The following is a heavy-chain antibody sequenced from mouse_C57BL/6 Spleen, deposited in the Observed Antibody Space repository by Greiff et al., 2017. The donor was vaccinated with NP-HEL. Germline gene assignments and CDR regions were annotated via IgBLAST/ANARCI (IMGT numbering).Heavy chain of an antibody. CDR2: IRLKSDNYAT. D-gene: IGHD4-1*01. J-gene: IGHJ2*01. V-gene: IGHV6-3*01. CDR3: TLTGTYYFDY. Sequence: EVQLQESGGGLVQPGGSMKLSCVASGFTFSNYWMNWVRQSPEKGLEWVAQIRLKSDNYATHYAESVKGRFTISRDDSKSSVYLQMNNLRAEDTGIYYCTLTGTYYFDYWGQGTTLTVSS. CDR1: GFTFSNYW.